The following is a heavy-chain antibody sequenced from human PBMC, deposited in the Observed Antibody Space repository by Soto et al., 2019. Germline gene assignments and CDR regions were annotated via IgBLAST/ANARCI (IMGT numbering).Heavy chain of an antibody. CDR2: IYHSGST. D-gene: IGHD2-15*01. Sequence: PSETLSLTCTVSGGSITTSYWSWIRQPPGKGLEWIGYIYHSGSTNYNPSLSSRVTISIDTSKNQFSLRLSSVTAADAAVYYCARANVGPPGGGSWIMPFDFWGQGTLVTVSS. V-gene: IGHV4-59*01. J-gene: IGHJ4*02. CDR3: ARANVGPPGGGSWIMPFDF. CDR1: GGSITTSY.